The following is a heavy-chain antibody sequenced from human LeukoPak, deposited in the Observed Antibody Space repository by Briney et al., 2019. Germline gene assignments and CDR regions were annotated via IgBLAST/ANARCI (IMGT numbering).Heavy chain of an antibody. CDR1: GFTFSSYA. J-gene: IGHJ6*02. CDR2: ISGSGGST. Sequence: GGSLRLSCAASGFTFSSYAMSWVRQAPGKGLEWVLAISGSGGSTYYADSVKGRFTISRDNSKNTLYLQMNSLRAEDTAVYYCAKAFSPTYYDILTGSRDYYYYYGMDVWGQGTTVTVSS. V-gene: IGHV3-23*01. CDR3: AKAFSPTYYDILTGSRDYYYYYGMDV. D-gene: IGHD3-9*01.